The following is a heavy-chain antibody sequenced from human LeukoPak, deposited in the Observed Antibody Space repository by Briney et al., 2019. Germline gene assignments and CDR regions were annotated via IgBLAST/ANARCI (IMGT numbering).Heavy chain of an antibody. Sequence: PSETLSLTCAVYGGSFSGYYWSWIRQPPGKGLEWIGEINHSGSTNYNPSLKSRVTISVDTSKNQFSLKLSSVTAADTAVYYCARATGYSGYDIDYWGQGTLVTVSS. J-gene: IGHJ4*02. V-gene: IGHV4-34*01. D-gene: IGHD5-12*01. CDR2: INHSGST. CDR1: GGSFSGYY. CDR3: ARATGYSGYDIDY.